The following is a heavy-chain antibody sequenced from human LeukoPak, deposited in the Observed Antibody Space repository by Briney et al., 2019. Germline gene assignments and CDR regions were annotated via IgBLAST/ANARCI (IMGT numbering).Heavy chain of an antibody. V-gene: IGHV1-2*02. CDR3: ARARFSRLSPFDP. Sequence: ASVKVSCKASGYTVTGYYMHWVRQAPGQGLEWMGWINPNSGGTNYAQKFQGRVTMTRDTSISTAYMELSRLRSDDTAVYYCARARFSRLSPFDPWGQGTLVTVSS. CDR1: GYTVTGYY. D-gene: IGHD3-3*01. CDR2: INPNSGGT. J-gene: IGHJ5*02.